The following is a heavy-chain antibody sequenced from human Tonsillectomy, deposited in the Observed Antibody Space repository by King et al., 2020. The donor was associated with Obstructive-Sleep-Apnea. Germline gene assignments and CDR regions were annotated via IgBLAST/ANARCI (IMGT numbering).Heavy chain of an antibody. CDR2: SYYSGST. D-gene: IGHD2-15*01. CDR1: GGSITSSSYY. CDR3: ARVGGDWYFEL. J-gene: IGHJ2*01. Sequence: QLQESGPGLVKPSETLSLTCTVSGGSITSSSYYWGWIRQPPGKGLEWIGSSYYSGSTYYNPSLKSRVTISVDTSKNQFSLRLSSVTAADTAVYYCARVGGDWYFELWGRGTLVTVSS. V-gene: IGHV4-39*07.